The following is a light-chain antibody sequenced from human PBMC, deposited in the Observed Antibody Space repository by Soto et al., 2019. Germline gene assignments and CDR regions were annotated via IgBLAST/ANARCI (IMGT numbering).Light chain of an antibody. V-gene: IGLV2-14*01. CDR2: XXX. CDR1: SSDVGGYTY. CDR3: SSYTSSNTRV. J-gene: IGLJ3*02. Sequence: QSALTQPASVSGSPGQSITISCTGTSSDVGGYTYVSWYQQHPGKAPKLMXXXXXXXXXXXXXXXXXXKSGNTASLTISGXXXXXXXXXYCSSYTSSNTRVFGGGTKLTVL.